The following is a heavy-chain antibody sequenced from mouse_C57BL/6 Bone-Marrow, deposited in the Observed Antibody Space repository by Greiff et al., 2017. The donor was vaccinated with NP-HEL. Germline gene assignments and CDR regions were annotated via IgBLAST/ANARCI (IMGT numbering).Heavy chain of an antibody. CDR2: ISSGGSYT. CDR1: GFTFSSYG. J-gene: IGHJ3*01. CDR3: ARQER. Sequence: EVKLMESGGDLVKPGGSLKLSCAASGFTFSSYGMSWVRQTPDKRLEWVATISSGGSYTYYPDSVKGRFTISRDNAKNTLYLQMSSLKSEDTAMYYCARQERWGQGTLVTVSA. V-gene: IGHV5-6*01.